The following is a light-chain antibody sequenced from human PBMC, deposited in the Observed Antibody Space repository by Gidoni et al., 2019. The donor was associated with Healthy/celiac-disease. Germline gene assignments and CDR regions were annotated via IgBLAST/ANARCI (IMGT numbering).Light chain of an antibody. CDR3: QQYDNLRYT. J-gene: IGKJ2*01. V-gene: IGKV1-33*01. CDR2: DTS. Sequence: DIQMTQSPSSLSSFVGDRVTITCQASQDISNYLNWYQQKPWKAPKLLIYDTSNLETGVPSRFSGSGSGTDFTFTISSLQPEDIATYYYQQYDNLRYTFGQGTKLEIK. CDR1: QDISNY.